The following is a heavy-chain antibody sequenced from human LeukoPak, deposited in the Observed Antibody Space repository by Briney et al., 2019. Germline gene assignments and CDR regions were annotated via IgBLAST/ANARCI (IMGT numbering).Heavy chain of an antibody. CDR2: IKQDGGEE. D-gene: IGHD1-26*01. CDR1: GFTFSSYW. V-gene: IGHV3-7*01. J-gene: IGHJ4*02. CDR3: ARLGGSYYTY. Sequence: GGSLRLSCAASGFTFSSYWMSWVRQAPGKGLEWVANIKQDGGEEYYVDSVKGRFTISRDNAKNSLFLQMNSLRVEDTAVYYCARLGGSYYTYWGQGTLVTVSP.